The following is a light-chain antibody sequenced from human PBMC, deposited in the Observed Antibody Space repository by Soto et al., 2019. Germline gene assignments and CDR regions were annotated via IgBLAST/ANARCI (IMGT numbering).Light chain of an antibody. CDR3: IAYSSRTTHVV. J-gene: IGLJ2*01. Sequence: QSALTQPASVSGSPGRSVTISCTGTSSDVGDFNYVSWHQHLPGRAPKLIIYDVTNRPSGISYRFSASKSGRTASLTISGLQAEDEADYYCIAYSSRTTHVVFGGGTKVTVL. CDR2: DVT. V-gene: IGLV2-14*03. CDR1: SSDVGDFNY.